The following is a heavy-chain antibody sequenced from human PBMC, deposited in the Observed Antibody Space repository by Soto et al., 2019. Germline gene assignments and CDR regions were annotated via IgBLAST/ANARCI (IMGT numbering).Heavy chain of an antibody. J-gene: IGHJ4*02. CDR3: ARASTVTTQYFDY. D-gene: IGHD4-17*01. CDR2: IYHSGST. Sequence: QLQLQESGSGLVKPSQTLSLTCAVSGASIRNSVYSWSWIRQPPGKGLEWIGYIYHSGSTYYNPSLKSRVTISVDRSKNQFSLKLSSVTAADTAVYYCARASTVTTQYFDYWGQGTLVTVSS. V-gene: IGHV4-30-2*01. CDR1: GASIRNSVYS.